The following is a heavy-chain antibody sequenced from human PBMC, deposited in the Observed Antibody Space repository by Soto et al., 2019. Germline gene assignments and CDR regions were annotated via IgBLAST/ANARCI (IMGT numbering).Heavy chain of an antibody. CDR1: GFTFSSYD. CDR3: ARSSKVLLRYFDWFPLPLDY. J-gene: IGHJ4*02. V-gene: IGHV3-13*01. Sequence: GGSLRLSCAASGFTFSSYDMHWVRQATGKGLEWVSAIGTAGDTYYPGSVKGRFTISRENAKNSLYLQMNSLRAGDTAVYYCARSSKVLLRYFDWFPLPLDYRGQGTLVTGSS. D-gene: IGHD3-9*01. CDR2: IGTAGDT.